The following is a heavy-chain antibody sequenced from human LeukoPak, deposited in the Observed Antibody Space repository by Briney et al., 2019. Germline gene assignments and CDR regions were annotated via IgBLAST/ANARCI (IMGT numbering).Heavy chain of an antibody. Sequence: PGGSLRLSCAASGFTLDGYAMHWVRQAPGKGLEWVSLISGDGGSTYYADSVKGRFTISRDNSKNSLYLQMNSLRTEDTALYYCAKEVGSYYGSGTSTLAGKRKYYYYGMDVWGQGTTVTVSS. CDR1: GFTLDGYA. V-gene: IGHV3-43*02. D-gene: IGHD3-10*01. CDR3: AKEVGSYYGSGTSTLAGKRKYYYYGMDV. J-gene: IGHJ6*02. CDR2: ISGDGGST.